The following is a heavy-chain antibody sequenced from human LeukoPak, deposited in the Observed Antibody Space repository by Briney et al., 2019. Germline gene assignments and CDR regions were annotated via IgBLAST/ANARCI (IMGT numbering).Heavy chain of an antibody. D-gene: IGHD3-16*01. CDR3: AKGVAGWGKNYFDH. V-gene: IGHV3-23*01. Sequence: GGSLRLSCAASGFTFNNYAMSWVRQAPGKGLEWVSGISDSGGSTYYADSVKGRFTISRDNSKNTLYLQMNSLRAEDTAVYYCAKGVAGWGKNYFDHWGQGTLVTVSS. CDR2: ISDSGGST. CDR1: GFTFNNYA. J-gene: IGHJ4*02.